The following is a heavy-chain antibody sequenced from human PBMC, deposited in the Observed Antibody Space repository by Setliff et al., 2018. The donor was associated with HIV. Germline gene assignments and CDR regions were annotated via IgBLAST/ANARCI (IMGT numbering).Heavy chain of an antibody. J-gene: IGHJ6*02. V-gene: IGHV4-59*01. CDR2: TYYGGSTDYN. CDR1: GVSIRTYY. CDR3: ARDFRYDTSGSLTGYGLDV. D-gene: IGHD3-22*01. Sequence: SETLSLTCTVSGVSIRTYYWSGVRQVPGKGLEWIGDTYYGGSTDYNKYNPSLKGRVTISVDIYRKQLSLNLRSVTAADTAVYYYARDFRYDTSGSLTGYGLDVWGQGTTVTVSS.